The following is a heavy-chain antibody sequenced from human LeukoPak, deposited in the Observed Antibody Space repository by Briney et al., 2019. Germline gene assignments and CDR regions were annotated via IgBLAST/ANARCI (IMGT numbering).Heavy chain of an antibody. D-gene: IGHD3-22*01. CDR2: IYYSGST. Sequence: SETLSLTCTVSGGSISTYYWSWVRQPPGKGLGWVGHIYYSGSTNYNPSLKSRVTIAVDTSKNHFSLKLSSVTAADTAVYYCTRNYDSSGYTTFGYWGRGTLVTVSS. V-gene: IGHV4-59*01. CDR3: TRNYDSSGYTTFGY. J-gene: IGHJ4*02. CDR1: GGSISTYY.